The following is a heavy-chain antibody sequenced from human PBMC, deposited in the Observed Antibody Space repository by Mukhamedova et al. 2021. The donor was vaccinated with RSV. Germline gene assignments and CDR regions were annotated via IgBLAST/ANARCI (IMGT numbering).Heavy chain of an antibody. V-gene: IGHV1-69*10. Sequence: APGQGLEWMGGIIPILGIANYAQKFQGRVTITADKSTSTAYMELSSLRSEDTAVYYCASATYGDYVNYWGQGT. CDR2: IIPILGIA. CDR3: ASATYGDYVNY. J-gene: IGHJ4*02. D-gene: IGHD4-17*01.